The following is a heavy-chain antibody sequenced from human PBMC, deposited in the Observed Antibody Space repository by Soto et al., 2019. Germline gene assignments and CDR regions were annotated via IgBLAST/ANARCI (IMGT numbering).Heavy chain of an antibody. CDR3: ARARSGSSSWIYWYFDL. CDR1: GFTFSSYA. Sequence: ESGGGVVQPGRSLRLSCAASGFTFSSYAMHWVRQAPGKGLEWVAVISYDGSNKYYADSVKGRFTISRDNSKNTLYLQMNSLRAEDTAVYYCARARSGSSSWIYWYFDLWGRGTLVTVSS. D-gene: IGHD6-13*01. CDR2: ISYDGSNK. V-gene: IGHV3-30-3*01. J-gene: IGHJ2*01.